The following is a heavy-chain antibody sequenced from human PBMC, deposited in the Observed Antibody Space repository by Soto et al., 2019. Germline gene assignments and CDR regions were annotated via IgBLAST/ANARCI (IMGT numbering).Heavy chain of an antibody. CDR3: ARAGYGDYVYWFDP. CDR2: IYYSGST. CDR1: GGSISSGGYY. J-gene: IGHJ5*02. D-gene: IGHD4-17*01. V-gene: IGHV4-31*03. Sequence: QVQLQESGPGLVTPSQTLSLTCTVSGGSISSGGYYWSWIRQHPGKGLEWIGYIYYSGSTYYNPSLTSRVTISVDTSKNQFSLKLSSVTAADTAVYYCARAGYGDYVYWFDPWGQGTLVTVSS.